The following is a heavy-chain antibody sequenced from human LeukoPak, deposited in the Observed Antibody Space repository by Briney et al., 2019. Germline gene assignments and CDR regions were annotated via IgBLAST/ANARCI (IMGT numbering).Heavy chain of an antibody. J-gene: IGHJ4*02. V-gene: IGHV1-2*02. D-gene: IGHD3-3*01. CDR3: ARGGARESVFGVANIDY. CDR1: GYTFTGYY. Sequence: ASVKVSSKASGYTFTGYYMHWVRQAPGQGPEWMGWINPNSGGTNYAQKFQGRVTMTRDTSISTAYMELSRLRSDDTAVYYCARGGARESVFGVANIDYWGQGTLVTVSS. CDR2: INPNSGGT.